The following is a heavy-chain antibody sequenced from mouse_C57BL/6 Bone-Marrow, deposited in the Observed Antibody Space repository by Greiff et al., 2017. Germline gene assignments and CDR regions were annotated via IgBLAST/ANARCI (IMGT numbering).Heavy chain of an antibody. CDR1: GFTFSSYA. V-gene: IGHV5-9-1*02. Sequence: EVKLVESGEGLVKPGGSLKLSCAASGFTFSSYAMSWVRQTPEKRLEWVAYISSGGDYIYYADTVKGRFTISRDNARNTLYLQMSSLKSEDTAMYYCTRDLLDYAMDYWGQGTSVTVSS. J-gene: IGHJ4*01. CDR2: ISSGGDYI. D-gene: IGHD2-1*01. CDR3: TRDLLDYAMDY.